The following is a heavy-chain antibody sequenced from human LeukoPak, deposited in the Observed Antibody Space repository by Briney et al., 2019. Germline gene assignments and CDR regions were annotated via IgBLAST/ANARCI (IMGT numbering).Heavy chain of an antibody. CDR3: AKSPIVVGTADY. J-gene: IGHJ4*02. CDR1: GFTVSSNY. Sequence: PGGSLRLSCAASGFTVSSNYMSWVRQAPGKGLEWVSAISGSGGSTYYADSVKGRFTISRDNSKNTLYLQMNSLRAEDTAVYYCAKSPIVVGTADYWGQGTLVTVSS. D-gene: IGHD2-21*02. CDR2: ISGSGGST. V-gene: IGHV3-23*01.